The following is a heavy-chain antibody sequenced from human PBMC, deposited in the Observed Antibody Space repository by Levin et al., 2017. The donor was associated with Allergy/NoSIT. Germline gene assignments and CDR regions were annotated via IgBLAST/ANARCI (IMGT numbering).Heavy chain of an antibody. V-gene: IGHV3-23*01. CDR1: GFTFSSYA. D-gene: IGHD3-9*01. CDR3: AKGGPTYYDILTGFPVGAFDI. CDR2: ISGSGGST. Sequence: GGSLRLSCAASGFTFSSYAMSWVRQAPGKGLEWVSAISGSGGSTYYADSVKGRFTISRDNSKNTLYLQMNSLRAEDTAVYYCAKGGPTYYDILTGFPVGAFDIWGQGTMVTVSS. J-gene: IGHJ3*02.